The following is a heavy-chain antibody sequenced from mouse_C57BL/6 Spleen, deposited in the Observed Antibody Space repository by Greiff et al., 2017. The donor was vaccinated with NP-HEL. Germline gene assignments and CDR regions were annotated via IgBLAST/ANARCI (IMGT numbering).Heavy chain of an antibody. CDR2: ISDGGSYT. CDR3: ARDPSSYGNYGFAY. CDR1: GFTFSNYA. D-gene: IGHD2-1*01. Sequence: EVQGVESGGGLVKPGGSLKLSCAASGFTFSNYAMSWVRQTPEKRLEWVATISDGGSYTYYPDNVKGRFTISRDNAKNNLYLQMSHLKSEDTAMYYCARDPSSYGNYGFAYWGQGTLVTVSA. V-gene: IGHV5-4*01. J-gene: IGHJ3*01.